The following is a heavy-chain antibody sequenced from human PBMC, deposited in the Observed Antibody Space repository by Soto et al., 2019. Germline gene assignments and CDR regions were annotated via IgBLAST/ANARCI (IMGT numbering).Heavy chain of an antibody. CDR1: GFTFRDYA. J-gene: IGHJ4*02. D-gene: IGHD3-10*01. Sequence: EVQLLESGGWLEQPGGSLRLSCAASGFTFRDYAMSWVRQAPGKGLEWVTTITGSSSNLYYADSVKARFAISRDNSKDSMYLNMVSLTAEDTAVYYCAKGGGVYGLFTHDYWGQGTLVTVSS. CDR2: ITGSSSNL. CDR3: AKGGGVYGLFTHDY. V-gene: IGHV3-23*01.